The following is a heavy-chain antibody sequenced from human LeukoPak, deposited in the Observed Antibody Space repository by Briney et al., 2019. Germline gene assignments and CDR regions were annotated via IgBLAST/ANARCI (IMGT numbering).Heavy chain of an antibody. CDR1: GFTFSSYA. Sequence: GSLRLSCAASGFTFSSYAMHWVRQPPGKGLEWIGEMHHSGRTNYNPSLKSRITISVDKSKNQVFLRLNSVAAADTALYYCARAQEGCSRASCYLEPWGQGTLVTVSS. CDR3: ARAQEGCSRASCYLEP. V-gene: IGHV4-4*02. J-gene: IGHJ5*02. D-gene: IGHD2-2*01. CDR2: MHHSGRT.